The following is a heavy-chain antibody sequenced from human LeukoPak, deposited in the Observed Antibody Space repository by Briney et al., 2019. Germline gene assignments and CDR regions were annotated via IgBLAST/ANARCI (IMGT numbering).Heavy chain of an antibody. CDR2: IGYDGSNK. CDR1: GFTFSSYG. D-gene: IGHD4-17*01. CDR3: TTDPNGDYVGAFDP. V-gene: IGHV3-33*01. J-gene: IGHJ5*02. Sequence: GGSLRLSCAASGFTFSSYGMHWVRQAPGKGLEWVAGIGYDGSNKYYADSVKGRFTISRDNSQNTLYLQMNSLRAEDTAVYYCTTDPNGDYVGAFDPWGQGTLVTVSS.